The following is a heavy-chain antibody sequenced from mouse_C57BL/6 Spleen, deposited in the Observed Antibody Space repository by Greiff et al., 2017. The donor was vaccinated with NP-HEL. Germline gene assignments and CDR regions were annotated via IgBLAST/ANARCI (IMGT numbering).Heavy chain of an antibody. Sequence: EVKLMESGPELVKPGASVKISCKASGYSFTGYFMNWVKQSHGKSLEWIGRINPYNGDTFYNQKFKGKATLTVDKSSSTAHMELLSLTSEDFAVYYCARAPHYYGSPAWFAYWGQGTLVTVSA. V-gene: IGHV1-37*01. CDR3: ARAPHYYGSPAWFAY. J-gene: IGHJ3*01. CDR1: GYSFTGYF. D-gene: IGHD1-1*01. CDR2: INPYNGDT.